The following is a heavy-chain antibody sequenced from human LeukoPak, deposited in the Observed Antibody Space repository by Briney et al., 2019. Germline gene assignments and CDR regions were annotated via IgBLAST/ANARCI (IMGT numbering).Heavy chain of an antibody. D-gene: IGHD2-2*01. J-gene: IGHJ4*02. CDR1: GFTFSSYW. V-gene: IGHV3-7*03. Sequence: GGSLRLSCAASGFTFSSYWMSWVRQAPGKGLEWVANIKQDGSEKYYVDSVKGRFTISRGNAKNSLYLQMNSLRAEDTALYHCARDCSSTSCSDYWGQGTLVTVSS. CDR3: ARDCSSTSCSDY. CDR2: IKQDGSEK.